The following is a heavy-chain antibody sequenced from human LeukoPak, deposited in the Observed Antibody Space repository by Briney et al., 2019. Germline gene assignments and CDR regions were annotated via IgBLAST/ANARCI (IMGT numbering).Heavy chain of an antibody. V-gene: IGHV3-30*03. Sequence: LSLTCTVSGGSISGYYWNWVRQAPGKGLEWVAVISYDGSNKYYADSVKGRFTISRDNAKNSLNLQMTSLSVEDTAVYYCVRSRYCSGGSCHYFDYWGPGTLVIVSS. CDR2: ISYDGSNK. J-gene: IGHJ4*02. CDR1: GGSISGYY. CDR3: VRSRYCSGGSCHYFDY. D-gene: IGHD2-15*01.